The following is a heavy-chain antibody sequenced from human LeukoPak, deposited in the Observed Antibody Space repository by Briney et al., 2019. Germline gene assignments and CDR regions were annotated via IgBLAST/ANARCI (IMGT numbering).Heavy chain of an antibody. CDR2: INSDGSDI. D-gene: IGHD1-26*01. CDR3: ARGSLGDGSLLIDY. CDR1: GFTFNRYW. J-gene: IGHJ4*02. Sequence: GGSLRLSCAASGFTFNRYWMSWVRQAPGKGLVWVSRINSDGSDITYADSVKGRFTISRDNAKSTVYLQMNSLRAEDTAVYYCARGSLGDGSLLIDYWGQGTLVTVSS. V-gene: IGHV3-74*01.